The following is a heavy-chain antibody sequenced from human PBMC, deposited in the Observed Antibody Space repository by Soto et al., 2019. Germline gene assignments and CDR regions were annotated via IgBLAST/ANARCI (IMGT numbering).Heavy chain of an antibody. CDR1: GFNFSSYA. V-gene: IGHV3-30-3*01. Sequence: QVQLVESGGGVVQPGRSLRLSCAASGFNFSSYAMHWVRQAPGKGLEWVAVISYDGSNKYYADSVKGRFTISRDNSKKTLYLQMNSLRAEDTAVYYCARDPMGRYYGSGSYYFDYWGQGTLVTVSS. J-gene: IGHJ4*02. CDR2: ISYDGSNK. CDR3: ARDPMGRYYGSGSYYFDY. D-gene: IGHD3-10*01.